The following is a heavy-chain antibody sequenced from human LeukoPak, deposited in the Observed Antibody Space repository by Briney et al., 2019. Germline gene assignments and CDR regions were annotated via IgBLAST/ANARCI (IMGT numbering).Heavy chain of an antibody. V-gene: IGHV5-51*01. CDR2: IYPGDSDT. J-gene: IGHJ4*02. CDR3: ARSASGSQYYFDY. CDR1: GYRFTSYW. Sequence: GESLKISCKGYGYRFTSYWIGWVRLMPGKGLEWMGIIYPGDSDTRYSPSFQGQVTISVDKSINTAYLQWSSLKASDTAMFYCARSASGSQYYFDYWGQGTLVTVSS. D-gene: IGHD1-26*01.